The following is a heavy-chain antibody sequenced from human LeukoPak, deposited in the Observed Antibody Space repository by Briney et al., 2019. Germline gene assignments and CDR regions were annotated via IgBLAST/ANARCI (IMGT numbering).Heavy chain of an antibody. V-gene: IGHV3-23*01. CDR3: AKMKGPGLYYHYSMDV. CDR2: IGGSSGST. CDR1: GFTFTGFA. Sequence: GGSLRLSCAASGFTFTGFAMSWVRQAPGKGPEWVSRIGGSSGSTYYADSVKGRCTISRDSSKKTLYLQMNSLRADDTAVYYCAKMKGPGLYYHYSMDVWGKGTTVIVSS. J-gene: IGHJ6*03.